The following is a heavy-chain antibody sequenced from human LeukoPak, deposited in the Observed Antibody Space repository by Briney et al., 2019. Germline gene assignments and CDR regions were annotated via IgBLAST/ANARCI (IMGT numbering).Heavy chain of an antibody. CDR2: IYYSGST. J-gene: IGHJ4*02. D-gene: IGHD5-18*01. CDR1: GGSISSSSYY. V-gene: IGHV4-39*07. CDR3: AREIRYSYGYSDY. Sequence: NPSETLSLTCTVSGGSISSSSYYWGWIRQPPGKGLEWIGSIYYSGSTYYNPSLKSRVTISVDTSKNQFSLKLSSVTAANTAVYYCAREIRYSYGYSDYWGQGTLVTVSS.